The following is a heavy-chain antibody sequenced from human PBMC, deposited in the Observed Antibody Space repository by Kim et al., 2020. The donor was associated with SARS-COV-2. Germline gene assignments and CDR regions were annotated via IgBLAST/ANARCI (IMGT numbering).Heavy chain of an antibody. V-gene: IGHV4-61*08. CDR1: GASVSSSGHF. Sequence: SETLSLTCTVSGASVSSSGHFWSWIRQAPGKELEWIGYVYHTGSAKSNPSLESRVTLSVDTSRSQFSLTLMSVTAADTAVYYCARVTFAGSFQLLGDFDP. CDR3: ARVTFAGSFQLLGDFDP. J-gene: IGHJ5*02. D-gene: IGHD3-16*01. CDR2: VYHTGSA.